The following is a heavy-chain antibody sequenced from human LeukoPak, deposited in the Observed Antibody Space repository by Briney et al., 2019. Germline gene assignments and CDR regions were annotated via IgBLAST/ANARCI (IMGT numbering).Heavy chain of an antibody. J-gene: IGHJ5*02. CDR3: AKSGYDFGGWFDP. CDR2: IRYDGTNK. D-gene: IGHD5-12*01. V-gene: IGHV3-30*02. CDR1: GFTFSSYG. Sequence: PGGSLRLSCAASGFTFSSYGMHWVRQAPGKGLEWVAFIRYDGTNKYYGDSVKGRFTVSRDISKSTSYLQMNYLRPEDTAVYYCAKSGYDFGGWFDPWGQGTLVTVSS.